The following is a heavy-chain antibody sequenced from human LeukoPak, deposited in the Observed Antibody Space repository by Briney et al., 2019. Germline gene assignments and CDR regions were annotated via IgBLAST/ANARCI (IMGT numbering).Heavy chain of an antibody. J-gene: IGHJ4*02. CDR2: IGSDGDR. D-gene: IGHD5-12*01. Sequence: PGGSLRLSCTASGFAFRGYAMAWVRQAPGKGLEGVAAIGSDGDRVHEDSVKGRFTISRDNSKSTLYLQMDNLRAEDTAVYFCAKSAGVATIYFDSWGQGALVTVSS. V-gene: IGHV3-23*01. CDR3: AKSAGVATIYFDS. CDR1: GFAFRGYA.